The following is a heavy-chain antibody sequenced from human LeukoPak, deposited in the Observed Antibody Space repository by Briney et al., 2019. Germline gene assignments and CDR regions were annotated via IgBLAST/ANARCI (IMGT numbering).Heavy chain of an antibody. Sequence: RESLKISCKGSGYSFTSYWIGWVRQMPGKGLEWMGIIYPGDSDTRYSPSFQGQVTISADKSISTAYLQWSSLKASDTAMYYCAIFDFLFGEINNWFDPWGQGTLVTVSS. CDR2: IYPGDSDT. J-gene: IGHJ5*02. CDR1: GYSFTSYW. D-gene: IGHD3-16*01. V-gene: IGHV5-51*01. CDR3: AIFDFLFGEINNWFDP.